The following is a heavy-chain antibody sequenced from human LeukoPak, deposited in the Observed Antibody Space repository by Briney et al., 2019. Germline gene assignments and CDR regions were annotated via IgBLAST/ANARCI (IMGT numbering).Heavy chain of an antibody. CDR1: GYTFIGYS. CDR2: ITPYNGNT. J-gene: IGHJ4*02. D-gene: IGHD4-23*01. V-gene: IGHV1-18*01. Sequence: GASXKVSCKASGYTFIGYSISWVRQAPGHGLEWMGWITPYNGNTNYVQNFQGRVTMTTDTSTSTAYMELRSLRSDDTAVYYCAREYGGNPGLFGYWGQGTLVTVSS. CDR3: AREYGGNPGLFGY.